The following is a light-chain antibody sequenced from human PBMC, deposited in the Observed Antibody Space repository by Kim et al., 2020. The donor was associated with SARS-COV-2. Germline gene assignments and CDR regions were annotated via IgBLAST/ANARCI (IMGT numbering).Light chain of an antibody. CDR1: QSISAW. CDR3: QQYNSYST. Sequence: LSASVGDRVTITCRASQSISAWLAWYQQKPGKAPKVLIYKASNLESGVPSRFSGSGSGTEFTLTISSLQPDDFATYYCQQYNSYSTFGQGTKLEI. J-gene: IGKJ2*01. CDR2: KAS. V-gene: IGKV1-5*03.